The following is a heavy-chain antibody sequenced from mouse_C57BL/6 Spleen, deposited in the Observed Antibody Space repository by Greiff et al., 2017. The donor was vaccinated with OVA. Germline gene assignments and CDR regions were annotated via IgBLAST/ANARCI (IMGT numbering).Heavy chain of an antibody. CDR1: GYSITSGYY. Sequence: EVKLQESGPGLVKPSQSLSLTCSVTGYSITSGYYWNWIRQFPGNKLEWMGYISYDGSNNYNPSLKNRISITRDTSKNQFFLKLNSVTTEDTATYYCARDQLLYYFDYWGQGTTLTVSS. V-gene: IGHV3-6*01. J-gene: IGHJ2*01. CDR3: ARDQLLYYFDY. CDR2: ISYDGSN. D-gene: IGHD4-1*02.